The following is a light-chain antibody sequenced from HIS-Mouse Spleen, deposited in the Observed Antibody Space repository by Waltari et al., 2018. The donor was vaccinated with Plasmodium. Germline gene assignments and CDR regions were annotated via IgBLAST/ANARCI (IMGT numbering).Light chain of an antibody. V-gene: IGKV1-6*01. CDR3: LQDYNYPYT. CDR2: AAS. CDR1: QGIRND. J-gene: IGKJ2*01. Sequence: AIQMTQSPSSLSASVGDRVTITCRASQGIRNDLGWYQQKPGKAPKLLIYAASSLQSGVPARFSGSGSGTDFTFTISSLQPEDFATYYCLQDYNYPYTFGQGTKLEIK.